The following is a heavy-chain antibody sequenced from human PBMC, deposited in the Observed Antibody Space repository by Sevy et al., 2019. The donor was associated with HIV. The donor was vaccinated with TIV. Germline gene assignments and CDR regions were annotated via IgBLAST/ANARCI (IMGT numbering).Heavy chain of an antibody. J-gene: IGHJ6*02. Sequence: GGSLRLSCAASGFTFSSYDMNWVRQAPGKGLEWVSYISSSSSNIYYADSVKGRFTISRDNAKNSLYMQMNSLRAEDTAVYYCAREGGYSDQGMDVWGQGTTVTVSS. CDR3: AREGGYSDQGMDV. D-gene: IGHD5-12*01. V-gene: IGHV3-48*01. CDR2: ISSSSSNI. CDR1: GFTFSSYD.